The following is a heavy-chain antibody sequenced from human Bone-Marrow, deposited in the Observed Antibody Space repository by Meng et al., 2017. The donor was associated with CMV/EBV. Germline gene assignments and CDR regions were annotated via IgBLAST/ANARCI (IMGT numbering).Heavy chain of an antibody. J-gene: IGHJ6*02. CDR3: ARAPQNGYSSYYYYGMDV. CDR1: GFTFSDYY. Sequence: SQTLPLTCAASGFTFSDYYMSWIRQPPGKGLEWIGSIYYSGSTYYNPSLKSRVTISVDTSKNQFSLKLSSVTAADTAVYYCARAPQNGYSSYYYYGMDVWGQGTTVTVSS. D-gene: IGHD6-13*01. V-gene: IGHV4-38-2*01. CDR2: IYYSGST.